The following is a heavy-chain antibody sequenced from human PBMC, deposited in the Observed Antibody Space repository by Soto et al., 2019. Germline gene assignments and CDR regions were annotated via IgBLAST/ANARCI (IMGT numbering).Heavy chain of an antibody. J-gene: IGHJ5*02. CDR1: GGSISSYY. D-gene: IGHD3-22*01. CDR3: ARGGIVVVKGMNWFDP. Sequence: SETLSLTRTVSGGSISSYYWSWIRQPPGKGLKWIGEINHSGSTNYNPSLKSRVTISVDTYKNQFSLKLSSVTAADTAVSYCARGGIVVVKGMNWFDPWGQGTLVTASS. V-gene: IGHV4-34*01. CDR2: INHSGST.